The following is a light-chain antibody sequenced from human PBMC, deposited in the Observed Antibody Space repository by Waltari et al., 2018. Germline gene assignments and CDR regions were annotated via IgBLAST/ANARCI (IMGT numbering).Light chain of an antibody. CDR2: QAS. J-gene: IGKJ1*01. Sequence: DIQLTQSPSTLSASVGARVTITCRASQNIIGWLVWYQQTPGKVPKLLIYQASRLEGGVPSRFSGSGSDKEFTLTISSLQPDDFATYYCQQYQNIQGTFGQGTKVEIK. V-gene: IGKV1-5*03. CDR3: QQYQNIQGT. CDR1: QNIIGW.